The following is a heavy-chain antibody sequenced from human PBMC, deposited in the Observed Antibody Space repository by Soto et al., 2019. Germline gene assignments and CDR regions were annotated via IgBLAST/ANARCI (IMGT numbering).Heavy chain of an antibody. CDR3: PTYSGAAFEY. V-gene: IGHV3-15*01. D-gene: IGHD1-26*01. CDR2: IRSKSDGGTT. J-gene: IGHJ4*02. Sequence: GGSLRLSCVASGLTFNNAWMNWVRQAPGKGLEWVGRIRSKSDGGTTDYAAPVKGRFTISRDDSKNMVDLQMSSLKTEDTAIYYCPTYSGAAFEYWGQGALVTVSS. CDR1: GLTFNNAW.